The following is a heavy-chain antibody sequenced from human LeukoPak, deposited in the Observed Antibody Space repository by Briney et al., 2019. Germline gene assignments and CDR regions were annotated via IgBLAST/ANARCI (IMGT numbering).Heavy chain of an antibody. CDR2: ISSSSTI. J-gene: IGHJ4*02. D-gene: IGHD5-12*01. V-gene: IGHV3-69-1*01. Sequence: GGSLRLSCAVSGFTVSSNYMSWVRQAPGKGLEWVSYISSSSTIYYADSVKGRFTISRDNAKNSLYLQMNSLRAEDTAVYYCARVLLPYDPFDYWGQGTLVTVSS. CDR3: ARVLLPYDPFDY. CDR1: GFTVSSNY.